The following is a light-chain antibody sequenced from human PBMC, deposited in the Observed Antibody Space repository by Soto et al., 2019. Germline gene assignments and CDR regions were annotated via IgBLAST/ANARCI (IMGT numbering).Light chain of an antibody. Sequence: AIQLTQSPSSLSASVGDRVTITCRASQGISSALAWYQQKPGKAPKLLIYDASSLESGVPSRFSGSGSGTAFALSSSSLQPEDFATYYCQQFNSLFTFGPGTKVDI. CDR3: QQFNSLFT. J-gene: IGKJ3*01. V-gene: IGKV1-13*02. CDR1: QGISSA. CDR2: DAS.